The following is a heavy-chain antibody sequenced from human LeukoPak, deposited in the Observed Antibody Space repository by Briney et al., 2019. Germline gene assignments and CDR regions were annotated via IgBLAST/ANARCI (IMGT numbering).Heavy chain of an antibody. J-gene: IGHJ4*02. CDR2: IYYRGST. D-gene: IGHD2-21*01. CDR1: GGSLGTYY. V-gene: IGHV4-59*08. CDR3: ARHGAIPEY. Sequence: SETLSLTCSVSGGSLGTYYWTWVRQPPGKGLEWIGYIYYRGSTNYNPSLKSRVTISEDTAKNQFSLKLTSVTAADTAVYYCARHGAIPEYWGQGSLVIVSS.